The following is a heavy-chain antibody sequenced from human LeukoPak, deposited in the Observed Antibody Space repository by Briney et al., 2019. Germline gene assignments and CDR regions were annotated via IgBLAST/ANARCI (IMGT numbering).Heavy chain of an antibody. Sequence: PGASLRLSCAASGFTFSICAMHWVRQAPGKGLEWVAVITHDGGNRYYADSVKGRFTISRDNSKSTLYLQMSSLRAEDTAVYYCATDKSYFDSRSHQGFDYWGQGTLVTVSS. CDR3: ATDKSYFDSRSHQGFDY. CDR1: GFTFSICA. D-gene: IGHD3-10*01. J-gene: IGHJ4*02. V-gene: IGHV3-30*15. CDR2: ITHDGGNR.